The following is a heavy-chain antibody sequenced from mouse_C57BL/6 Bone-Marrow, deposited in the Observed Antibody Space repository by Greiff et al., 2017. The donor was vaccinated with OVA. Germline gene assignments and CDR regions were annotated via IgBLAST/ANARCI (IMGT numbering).Heavy chain of an antibody. CDR3: ARGTTVVAPYWYFDV. D-gene: IGHD1-1*01. CDR1: GYTFTNYW. V-gene: IGHV1-63*01. Sequence: QVQLQQSGAELVRPGTSVKMSCKASGYTFTNYWIGWAKQRPGHGLEWIGDIYPGGGYTNYNEKFKGKATLTADKSSSTAYMQFSGLTSEDSAIYYCARGTTVVAPYWYFDVWGTGTTVTVSS. CDR2: IYPGGGYT. J-gene: IGHJ1*03.